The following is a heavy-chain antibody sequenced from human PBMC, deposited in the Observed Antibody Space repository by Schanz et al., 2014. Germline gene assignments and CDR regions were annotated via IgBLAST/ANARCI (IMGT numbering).Heavy chain of an antibody. CDR3: ARLATSKSRLGDAVDI. D-gene: IGHD6-6*01. J-gene: IGHJ3*02. V-gene: IGHV3-30*03. Sequence: QVQLVESGGGVVQPGRSLRLSCAGSGFSFSGFGMHWVRQAPGKGLEWVAVISSDGTNKYYADSVQGRFTLSKDFSKDTLYLQLTSLRPEDTAVYYCARLATSKSRLGDAVDIWGQGTMVTVSS. CDR2: ISSDGTNK. CDR1: GFSFSGFG.